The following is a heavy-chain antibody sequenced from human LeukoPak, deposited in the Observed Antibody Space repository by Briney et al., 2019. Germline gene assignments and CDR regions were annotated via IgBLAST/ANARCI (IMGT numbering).Heavy chain of an antibody. Sequence: PGRSLRLSCAPSGLTFSSYLMSGVRPAPGKGMEWMANINQDGSDKYYVDSLKGRFTIPRDNAKNSLYLQMNSLRAEDTAVYYCARFRSYNFDYWGQGTLVTVSS. V-gene: IGHV3-7*05. CDR1: GLTFSSYL. D-gene: IGHD1-26*01. CDR3: ARFRSYNFDY. CDR2: INQDGSDK. J-gene: IGHJ4*02.